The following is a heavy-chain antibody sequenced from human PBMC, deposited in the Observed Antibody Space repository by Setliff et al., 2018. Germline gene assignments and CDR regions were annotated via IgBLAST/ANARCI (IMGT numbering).Heavy chain of an antibody. CDR2: ISSISAYI. J-gene: IGHJ6*03. V-gene: IGHV3-21*01. Sequence: RLSCAASGFTFSTHTMNWVRQAPGKRLEWVASISSISAYIFYSDSVKGRFTISRDNAKNSLSLRMNSLKVEDTAVYYCVRVKKEYSYGYGAYYNYMDVWGEGTTVTVSS. CDR3: VRVKKEYSYGYGAYYNYMDV. CDR1: GFTFSTHT. D-gene: IGHD5-18*01.